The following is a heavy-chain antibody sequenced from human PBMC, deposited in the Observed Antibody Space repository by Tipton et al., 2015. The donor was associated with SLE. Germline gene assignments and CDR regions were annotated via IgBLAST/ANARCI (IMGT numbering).Heavy chain of an antibody. CDR2: INHTGST. Sequence: TLSLTSAVYGGSFSGYNWSWIRQPPGKGLQWIGEINHTGSTNYNPSLKSRVTISVDTSKNQFSLKLSSVTAADTAVYYCAREGGAFDIWGQGTMVTVSS. V-gene: IGHV4-34*01. D-gene: IGHD3-16*01. CDR3: AREGGAFDI. J-gene: IGHJ3*02. CDR1: GGSFSGYN.